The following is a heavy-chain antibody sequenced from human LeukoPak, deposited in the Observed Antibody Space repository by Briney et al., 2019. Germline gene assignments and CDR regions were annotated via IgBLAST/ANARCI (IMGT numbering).Heavy chain of an antibody. D-gene: IGHD3-3*01. CDR1: GVSFSGAGFY. J-gene: IGHJ4*02. CDR2: IYYSWTT. Sequence: PSETLSLTCTVSGVSFSGAGFYWTGVRQHPGSGLEWIGYIYYSWTTYYYPYLESRVNISVDASQNRFSLKLTSVTAARTAVYYCARDFWSGYGYFDYWGQGALVTVSS. CDR3: ARDFWSGYGYFDY. V-gene: IGHV4-31*03.